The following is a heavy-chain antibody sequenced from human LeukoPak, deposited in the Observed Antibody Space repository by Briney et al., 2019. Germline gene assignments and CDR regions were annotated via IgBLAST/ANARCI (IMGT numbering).Heavy chain of an antibody. D-gene: IGHD6-6*01. Sequence: GGSLRLSCAASGFTVSSNYMSWVRQAPGRGLEWVSVIYSVGSTYYADSVKGRFTTSRDNTKNTLYLQMNSLRAEATAVYYCASSSSGNYYYYYMDVWGKGTTVTVSS. V-gene: IGHV3-66*02. CDR2: IYSVGST. CDR1: GFTVSSNY. J-gene: IGHJ6*03. CDR3: ASSSSGNYYYYYMDV.